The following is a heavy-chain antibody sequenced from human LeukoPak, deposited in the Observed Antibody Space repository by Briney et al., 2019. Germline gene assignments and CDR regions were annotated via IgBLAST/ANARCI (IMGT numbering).Heavy chain of an antibody. Sequence: GGSLRLSCAASGFTFSTYSMNWVRQAPGKGLEWVSYSSSDSKTTYYADSVKGRFTISRDNAKNSLYLQMNSLRVEDTAMYYCATPFDYWGQGTLVTVSS. CDR2: SSSDSKTT. CDR1: GFTFSTYS. V-gene: IGHV3-48*01. J-gene: IGHJ4*02. CDR3: ATPFDY.